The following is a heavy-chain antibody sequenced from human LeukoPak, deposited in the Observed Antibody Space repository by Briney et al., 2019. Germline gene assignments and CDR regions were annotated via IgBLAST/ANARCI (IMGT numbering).Heavy chain of an antibody. V-gene: IGHV4-34*01. CDR1: GGSFSGYY. CDR2: INHSGST. D-gene: IGHD3-16*01. Sequence: SETLSLTCAVYGGSFSGYYWSWIRQPPGKGLEWIGEINHSGSTNYNPSLKSRVTISVDTSKNQFSLKLSSATAADTAVHYCARGLGPIDYWGQGTLVTVSS. CDR3: ARGLGPIDY. J-gene: IGHJ4*02.